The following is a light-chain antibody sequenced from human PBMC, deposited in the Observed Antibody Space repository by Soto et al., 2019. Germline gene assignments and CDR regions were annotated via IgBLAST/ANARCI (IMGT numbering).Light chain of an antibody. CDR2: GAS. V-gene: IGKV3D-15*01. CDR1: QSVSSN. J-gene: IGKJ1*01. CDR3: QQYNNWPRT. Sequence: EIVLTQSPGTLSLSPWEIATLSCRASQSVSSNYLAWYQQKPGQAPRLLIYGASNRATGIPDRFSGSGSGTEFTLTISSLQSEDFAVYYCQQYNNWPRTFGQGTKVDIK.